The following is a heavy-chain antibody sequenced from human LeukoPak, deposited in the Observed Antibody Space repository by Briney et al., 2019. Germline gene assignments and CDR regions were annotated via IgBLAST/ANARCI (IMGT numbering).Heavy chain of an antibody. CDR1: GFTFSSYE. CDR2: ISSSGSTI. V-gene: IGHV3-48*03. CDR3: ARESCSTTSCYGGMDAFDI. Sequence: GGSLRLSCAASGFTFSSYEMNWVRQAPGKGLEWVSHISSSGSTIDYADSVKGRFTISRDNAKNSLYLQMNSLRAEDTAVYYCARESCSTTSCYGGMDAFDIWGQGTMVTVSS. J-gene: IGHJ3*02. D-gene: IGHD2-2*01.